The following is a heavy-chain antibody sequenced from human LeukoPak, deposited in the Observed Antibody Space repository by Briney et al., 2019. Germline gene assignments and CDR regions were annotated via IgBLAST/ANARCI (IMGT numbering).Heavy chain of an antibody. V-gene: IGHV1-2*02. Sequence: GASVKVSCKASGYTFTGYYMHWVRQAPGQGLEWMGWINPNSGGTNYAQKFQGRVTMTRDTSISTAYMELSRLRSDDTAVYYCARDGLLWFGEDLFDYWGQGTLVTVSS. J-gene: IGHJ4*02. CDR1: GYTFTGYY. CDR2: INPNSGGT. D-gene: IGHD3-10*01. CDR3: ARDGLLWFGEDLFDY.